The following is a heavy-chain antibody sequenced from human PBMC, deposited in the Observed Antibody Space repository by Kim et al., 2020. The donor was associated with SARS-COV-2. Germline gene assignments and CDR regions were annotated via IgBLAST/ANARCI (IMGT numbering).Heavy chain of an antibody. J-gene: IGHJ6*02. CDR1: GFTFSSYS. V-gene: IGHV3-21*01. CDR2: ISSSSSYI. D-gene: IGHD5-12*01. CDR3: ARSYYSGYDWDYYYGMDV. Sequence: GGSLRLSCAASGFTFSSYSMNWVRQAPGKGLEWVSSISSSSSYIYYADSVKGRFTISRDNAKNSLYLQMNSLRAEDTAVYYCARSYYSGYDWDYYYGMDVWGQGTTVTVSS.